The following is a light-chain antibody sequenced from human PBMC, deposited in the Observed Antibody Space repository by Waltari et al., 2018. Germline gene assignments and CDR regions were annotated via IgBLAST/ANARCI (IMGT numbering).Light chain of an antibody. CDR2: EVI. J-gene: IGLJ1*01. V-gene: IGLV2-23*02. CDR3: CSYAGRGTYV. Sequence: QSALTQPASVSGTPGPSITIPCPGTTSAVGTYDLVSWYQHHPGKAPKLLICEVIKRPSGVSSRFSGSKSGSTASLIISGLQPDDEADHYCCSYAGRGTYVFGSGTKVTVL. CDR1: TSAVGTYDL.